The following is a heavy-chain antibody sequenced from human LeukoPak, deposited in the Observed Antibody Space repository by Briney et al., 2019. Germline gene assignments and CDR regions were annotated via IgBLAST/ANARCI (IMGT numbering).Heavy chain of an antibody. J-gene: IGHJ4*02. V-gene: IGHV3-9*01. CDR1: GFIFDDYA. CDR2: ARWNSGSI. CDR3: AKGYSYGITYYFDF. D-gene: IGHD5-18*01. Sequence: PGRSLRLSCETSGFIFDDYALHWVRQAPGQGLEWVAGARWNSGSIGYADSVKGRFTISRDNVKNPLYLQMNSLRTEDTAFYYCAKGYSYGITYYFDFWGQGTLVTVSS.